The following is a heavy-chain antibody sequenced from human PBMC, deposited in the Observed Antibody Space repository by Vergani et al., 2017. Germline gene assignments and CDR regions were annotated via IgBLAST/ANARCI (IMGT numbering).Heavy chain of an antibody. CDR1: GYSISSGYY. D-gene: IGHD6-19*01. CDR3: ATTLISVAATNFDY. CDR2: IYHSGNT. J-gene: IGHJ4*02. V-gene: IGHV4-38-2*01. Sequence: QVQLQESGPGLVKPSETLCLTCVVSGYSISSGYYWGWIRQPPGKGLEWTGTIYHSGNTYYNTSFKSRVTISVDTSKNQFSLKLSSVTAADTAVYYCATTLISVAATNFDYWGQGTLVTVSS.